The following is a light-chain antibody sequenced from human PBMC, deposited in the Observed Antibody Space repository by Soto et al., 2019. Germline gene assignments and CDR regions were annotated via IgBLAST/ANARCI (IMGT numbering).Light chain of an antibody. CDR2: EVT. V-gene: IGLV2-14*01. Sequence: QSALTQPASVSGSPGQSITISCTGSSSDVGGYNYVSWYQHHPGKAPKLMIYEVTHRPSGVSNRFSGSKSGNTASLTISGLQAEDEADYYCNSYTSSSSLVVLGGGTKLTVL. CDR3: NSYTSSSSLVV. J-gene: IGLJ2*01. CDR1: SSDVGGYNY.